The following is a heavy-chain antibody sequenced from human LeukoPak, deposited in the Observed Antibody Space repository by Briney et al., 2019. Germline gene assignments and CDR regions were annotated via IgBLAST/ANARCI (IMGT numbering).Heavy chain of an antibody. Sequence: QPGGSLRLSCAGSGFTFSNYAMHWVRQAPGKGLEWVSTIDGPTFRTHYADSVMGRFTISRDNSKNTLYLQMNSLRAEDTAVYFCTTWVGAHLDFWGQGTLVTVSS. CDR1: GFTFSNYA. J-gene: IGHJ4*02. CDR3: TTWVGAHLDF. CDR2: IDGPTFRT. D-gene: IGHD3-16*01. V-gene: IGHV3-23*01.